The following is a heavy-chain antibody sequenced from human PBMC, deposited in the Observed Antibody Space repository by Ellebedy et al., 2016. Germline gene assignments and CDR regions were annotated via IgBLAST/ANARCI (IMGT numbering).Heavy chain of an antibody. J-gene: IGHJ3*02. Sequence: ASVKVSCKASGYTFTSYAMHWVRQAPGQRLEWMGWINAGNGNTKYSQKFQGRVTITRDISASTAYMELSSLRSEDTAVYYCARDNILTGYASQHDAFDIWGQGTMVTVSS. CDR1: GYTFTSYA. CDR2: INAGNGNT. CDR3: ARDNILTGYASQHDAFDI. D-gene: IGHD3-9*01. V-gene: IGHV1-3*01.